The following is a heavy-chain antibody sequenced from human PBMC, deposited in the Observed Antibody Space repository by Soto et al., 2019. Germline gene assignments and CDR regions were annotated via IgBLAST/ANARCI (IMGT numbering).Heavy chain of an antibody. D-gene: IGHD3-10*01. CDR2: ISYDGSNK. J-gene: IGHJ5*02. CDR1: GFTFSSYA. CDR3: ARDHFGWFDP. V-gene: IGHV3-30-3*01. Sequence: GGSLRLSCAASGFTFSSYAMHWVRQAPGKGLEWVAVISYDGSNKYYADSVKGRFTISRDNSKNTLYLQMNSLRAEDTAVYYCARDHFGWFDPWGQGTLVTVSS.